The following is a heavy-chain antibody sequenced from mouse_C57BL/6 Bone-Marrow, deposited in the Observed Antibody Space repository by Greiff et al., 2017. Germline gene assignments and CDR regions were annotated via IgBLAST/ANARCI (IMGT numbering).Heavy chain of an antibody. CDR2: INPSTGGT. Sequence: DVQLVESGPELVKPGASVKISCKASGYSFTGYYMNWVKQSPEKSLEWIGEINPSTGGTTYNQKFKAKATLTVDKSSSTAYMQLKSLTSEDSAVYYCASSGDGYYVDYFDYWGQGTTLTVSS. V-gene: IGHV1-42*01. J-gene: IGHJ2*01. CDR1: GYSFTGYY. D-gene: IGHD2-3*01. CDR3: ASSGDGYYVDYFDY.